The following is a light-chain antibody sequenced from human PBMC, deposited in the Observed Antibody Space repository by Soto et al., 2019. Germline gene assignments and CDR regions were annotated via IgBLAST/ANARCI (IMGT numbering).Light chain of an antibody. CDR3: QQYDNWPIT. CDR1: QSISRT. CDR2: GAS. V-gene: IGKV3-15*01. Sequence: EIVLTQSPGTLSLSPGERATLSCRASQSISRTLAWYQQKSGQPPRLLIYGASTRATAIPPRFSGSGSGTEFTLTISSLQSEDFAVYYCQQYDNWPITFGQGTRLEIK. J-gene: IGKJ5*01.